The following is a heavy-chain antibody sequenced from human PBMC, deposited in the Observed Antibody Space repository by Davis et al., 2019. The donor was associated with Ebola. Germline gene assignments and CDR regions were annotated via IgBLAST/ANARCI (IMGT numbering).Heavy chain of an antibody. CDR1: GFTFSSYA. Sequence: GESLKISCSASGFTFSSYAIHWVRQAPGKGLEYVSTINTNGDKTYYADSVRGRFTISRDNSKNMLYLQMSSLRAEDTAVYYCVKDRRFLEWDLGRVDVFDIWGQGTMVTVSS. J-gene: IGHJ3*02. D-gene: IGHD3-3*01. CDR3: VKDRRFLEWDLGRVDVFDI. V-gene: IGHV3-64D*06. CDR2: INTNGDKT.